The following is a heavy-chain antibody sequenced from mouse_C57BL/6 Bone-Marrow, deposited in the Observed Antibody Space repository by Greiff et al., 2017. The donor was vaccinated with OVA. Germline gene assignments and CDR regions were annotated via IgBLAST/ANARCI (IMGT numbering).Heavy chain of an antibody. CDR2: IYPRSGNT. V-gene: IGHV1-81*01. CDR3: ARQGSYYYGSSSAWFAY. CDR1: GYPFTSYG. Sequence: VQLQESGAELARPGASVKLSCKASGYPFTSYGLSWVKQRTGQGLEWIGEIYPRSGNTYYNEKFKGKATLTADKSSSTAYMELRSLTSEDSAVYFGARQGSYYYGSSSAWFAYWGQGTLVTVSA. J-gene: IGHJ3*01. D-gene: IGHD1-1*01.